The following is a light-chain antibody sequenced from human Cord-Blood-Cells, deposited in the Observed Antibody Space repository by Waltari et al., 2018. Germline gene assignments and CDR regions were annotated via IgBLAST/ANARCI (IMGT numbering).Light chain of an antibody. CDR1: QSVSRY. J-gene: IGKJ4*01. V-gene: IGKV3-11*01. CDR3: QQRSNWPPLT. Sequence: EIVLTQSPATLSLSPGERATLSCRASQSVSRYLAWYQQKPGQAPRLLIYDASNRATGIPARFSGSGSGTDFTLTISSLEPEDFAVYYCQQRSNWPPLTFGGVTKVEIK. CDR2: DAS.